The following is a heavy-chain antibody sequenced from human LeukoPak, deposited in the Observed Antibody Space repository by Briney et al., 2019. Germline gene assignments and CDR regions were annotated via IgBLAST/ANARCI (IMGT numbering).Heavy chain of an antibody. CDR1: GYTFTSYD. D-gene: IGHD3-10*01. V-gene: IGHV1-8*01. J-gene: IGHJ6*03. Sequence: ASVNVSCKASGYTFTSYDINWVRQATGQGLEWVGGMNTNSGNTGYAQKFQGRVTMTRNTSISTAYMELSSLRSEDTAVYYCVVGSGSYYYYHYMDVWGKGTTVTISS. CDR2: MNTNSGNT. CDR3: VVGSGSYYYYHYMDV.